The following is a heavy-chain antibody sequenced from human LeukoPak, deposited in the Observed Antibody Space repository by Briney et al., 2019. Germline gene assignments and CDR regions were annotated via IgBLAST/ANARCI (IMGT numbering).Heavy chain of an antibody. Sequence: PGGSLRLSCAASGLTFSSYTINWVRQAPGKGLECVSSISSGSSYIYYADSVKGRFTISRDNAKKSLYLQMNSLRAEDTAVYYCARVGVGAIPYYFDYWGRGTLVTVSS. D-gene: IGHD1-26*01. J-gene: IGHJ4*02. V-gene: IGHV3-21*01. CDR1: GLTFSSYT. CDR3: ARVGVGAIPYYFDY. CDR2: ISSGSSYI.